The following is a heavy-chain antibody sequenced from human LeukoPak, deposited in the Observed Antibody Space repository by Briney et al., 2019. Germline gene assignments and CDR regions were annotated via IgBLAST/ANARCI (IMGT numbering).Heavy chain of an antibody. D-gene: IGHD6-13*01. Sequence: GRFLRLSCAASGFTFSSYGMHWVRQAPGKGLEWVAVIWYDGSNKYYADSVKGRFTISRDNSKNTLYLQMNSLRAEDTAVYYCARGGIAAAGPVPFDYWGQGTLVTVSS. V-gene: IGHV3-33*01. CDR3: ARGGIAAAGPVPFDY. CDR2: IWYDGSNK. J-gene: IGHJ4*02. CDR1: GFTFSSYG.